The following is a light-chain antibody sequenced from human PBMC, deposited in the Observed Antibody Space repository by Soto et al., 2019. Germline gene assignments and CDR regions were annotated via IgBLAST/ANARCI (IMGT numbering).Light chain of an antibody. J-gene: IGKJ1*01. CDR2: KAS. CDR1: QTISSW. Sequence: DIQMTQSPSTLSGSVGDRVTITCRASQTISSWLAWYQQKPGKAPKLLIYKASTLKSEVPSRVSGSGYRKEFTLTITSLQPDDFATYYCQHYNSYSTWKLGKGTKGDIK. CDR3: QHYNSYSTWK. V-gene: IGKV1-5*03.